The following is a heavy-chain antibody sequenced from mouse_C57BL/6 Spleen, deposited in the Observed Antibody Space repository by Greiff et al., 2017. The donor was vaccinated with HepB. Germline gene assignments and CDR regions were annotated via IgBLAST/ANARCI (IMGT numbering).Heavy chain of an antibody. CDR1: GYSITSGYY. J-gene: IGHJ3*01. CDR2: ISYDGSN. CDR3: ARDDYDDAWFAY. Sequence: EVKLMESGPGLVKPSQSLSLTCSVTGYSITSGYYWNWILQFPGNKLEWMGYISYDGSNNYNPSLKNRISITRDTSKNQFFLKLNSVTTEDTATYYCARDDYDDAWFAYWGQGTLVTVSA. V-gene: IGHV3-6*01. D-gene: IGHD2-4*01.